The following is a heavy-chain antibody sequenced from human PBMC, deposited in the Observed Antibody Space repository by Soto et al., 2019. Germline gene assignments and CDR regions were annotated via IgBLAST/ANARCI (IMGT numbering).Heavy chain of an antibody. CDR1: GGTFSSFG. CDR3: AREGSGYNF. CDR2: IIPVFGRP. V-gene: IGHV1-69*13. J-gene: IGHJ1*01. D-gene: IGHD5-12*01. Sequence: SVKVSCKASGGTFSSFGISWVRQAPGQGLEWMGGIIPVFGRPNYAQRFRGRLTITADESTNTGYMELIDLRSEDTAVYYCAREGSGYNFWGQGTQVTVYS.